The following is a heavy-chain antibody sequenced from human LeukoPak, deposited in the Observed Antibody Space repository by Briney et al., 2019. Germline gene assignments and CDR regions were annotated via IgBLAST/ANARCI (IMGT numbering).Heavy chain of an antibody. V-gene: IGHV3-30-3*01. D-gene: IGHD3-10*01. CDR1: GFTFSSYA. J-gene: IGHJ4*02. Sequence: GRSLRLSCAASGFTFSSYAMHWVPQAPGKGLEWVTVISYDGSNKYYAHSVKGRFTISRDNSKNTLYLQMNSLRAEDTAVYYCARSMVRGLIGSHFDYWGQGTLVTVSS. CDR3: ARSMVRGLIGSHFDY. CDR2: ISYDGSNK.